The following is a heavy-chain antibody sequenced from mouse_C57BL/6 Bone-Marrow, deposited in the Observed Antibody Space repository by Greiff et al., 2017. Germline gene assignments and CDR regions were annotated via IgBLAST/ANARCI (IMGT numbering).Heavy chain of an antibody. V-gene: IGHV1-81*01. J-gene: IGHJ3*01. CDR2: IYPRSGNT. CDR3: AREGSYGNPWFAY. D-gene: IGHD2-1*01. Sequence: QVQLKQSGAELARPGASVKLSCKASGYTFTSYGISWVKQRTGQGLEWIGEIYPRSGNTYYNEKFKGKATLTADKSSSTAYMELRSLTSEDSAVYFCAREGSYGNPWFAYWGQGTLVTVSA. CDR1: GYTFTSYG.